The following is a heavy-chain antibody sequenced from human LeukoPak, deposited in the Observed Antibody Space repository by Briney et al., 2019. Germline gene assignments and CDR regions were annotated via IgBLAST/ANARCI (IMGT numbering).Heavy chain of an antibody. CDR2: INTDESIT. CDR1: GFTFSSYW. CDR3: TTELNSGYDWATRLGVYFDY. V-gene: IGHV3-74*01. Sequence: GGSLRLSCAASGFTFSSYWMHWVRQAPGKGLEWVSRINTDESITIYADSVKGRFTISRDNAENTLYLQMNSLKTEDTAVYYCTTELNSGYDWATRLGVYFDYWGQGTLVTVSS. J-gene: IGHJ4*02. D-gene: IGHD5-12*01.